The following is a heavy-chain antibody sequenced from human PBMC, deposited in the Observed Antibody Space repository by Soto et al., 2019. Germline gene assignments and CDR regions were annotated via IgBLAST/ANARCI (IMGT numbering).Heavy chain of an antibody. V-gene: IGHV1-8*01. Sequence: ASVKVSCKASGYTFTSYNINWVRQATGQGLEWLGWMNPNSGNTGYAQTFQDRITLTRDTSITTAYMELSSLRSDDTAVYFCVRYGVAADYWGQGTQVTVSS. CDR2: MNPNSGNT. J-gene: IGHJ4*02. CDR1: GYTFTSYN. CDR3: VRYGVAADY. D-gene: IGHD2-8*01.